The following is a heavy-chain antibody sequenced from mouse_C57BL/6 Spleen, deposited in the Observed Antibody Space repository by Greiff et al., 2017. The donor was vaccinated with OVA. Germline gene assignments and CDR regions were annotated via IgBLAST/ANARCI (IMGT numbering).Heavy chain of an antibody. CDR1: GFTFSSYA. V-gene: IGHV5-4*01. J-gene: IGHJ2*01. Sequence: EVKLMESGGGLVKPGGSLKLSCAASGFTFSSYAMSWVRQTPEKRLEWVATISDGGCYTYYPDNVKGRFTISRDNAKNNLYLQMSHLKSEDTAMYYCARDGYYYGSSYYFDYWGQGTTLTVSS. D-gene: IGHD1-1*01. CDR3: ARDGYYYGSSYYFDY. CDR2: ISDGGCYT.